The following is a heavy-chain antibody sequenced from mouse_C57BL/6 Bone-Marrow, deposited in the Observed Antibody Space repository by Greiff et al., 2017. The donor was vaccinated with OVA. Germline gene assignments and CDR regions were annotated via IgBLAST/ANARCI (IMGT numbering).Heavy chain of an antibody. V-gene: IGHV1-74*01. J-gene: IGHJ1*03. CDR3: AIRHYDGSSRYWYFDV. D-gene: IGHD1-1*01. CDR1: GYTFTSYW. Sequence: QVQLQQPGAELVKPGASVKVSCKASGYTFTSYWMHWVKQRPGQGLEWIGRIHPSDSDTNYNQKFKGKATLTVDKSSSTAYMQLSSLTSEDSAVYYCAIRHYDGSSRYWYFDVWGTGTTVTVSS. CDR2: IHPSDSDT.